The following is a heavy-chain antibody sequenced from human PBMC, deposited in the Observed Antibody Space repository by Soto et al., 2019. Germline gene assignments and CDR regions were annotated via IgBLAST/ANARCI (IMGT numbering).Heavy chain of an antibody. CDR3: AKMGTGYYYYGMDV. D-gene: IGHD2-8*02. CDR2: ISGSGGST. CDR1: GFTFSSYA. J-gene: IGHJ6*02. V-gene: IGHV3-23*01. Sequence: PGGSLRLSCAASGFTFSSYAMSWVRQAPGKGLEWVSAISGSGGSTYYADSVKGRFTISRDNSKNTLYLQMNSLRAEDTAVYYCAKMGTGYYYYGMDVWGQGTTVTVSS.